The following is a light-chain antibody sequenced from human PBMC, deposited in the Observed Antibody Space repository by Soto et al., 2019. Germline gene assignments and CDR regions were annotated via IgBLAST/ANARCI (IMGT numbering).Light chain of an antibody. Sequence: EIVMTQSPATLSVSPWERATLSCRASQSVRSNLAWYQQKPGQAPRLVIYAASTRATGIPDRFSGSGSGTDFTLTISRLEPEDFAVYYCQQYGSSRWTFGQGTKVDIK. CDR2: AAS. J-gene: IGKJ1*01. CDR3: QQYGSSRWT. V-gene: IGKV3-20*01. CDR1: QSVRSN.